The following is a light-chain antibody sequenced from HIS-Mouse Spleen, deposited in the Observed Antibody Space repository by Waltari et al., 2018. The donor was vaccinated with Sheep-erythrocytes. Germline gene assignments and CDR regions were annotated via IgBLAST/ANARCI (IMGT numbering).Light chain of an antibody. CDR2: YDE. J-gene: IGLJ1*01. V-gene: IGLV1-36*01. CDR3: AAWDDSLNGYV. Sequence: QSVLTQPPSVSEAPRQRVTISCSGSSSNIGNNAVNWYHQLPGKARKLRIYYDELTPSGVSDRFSGSKSGASASLAISGLQSEDEADYYCAAWDDSLNGYVFGTGTKVTVL. CDR1: SSNIGNNA.